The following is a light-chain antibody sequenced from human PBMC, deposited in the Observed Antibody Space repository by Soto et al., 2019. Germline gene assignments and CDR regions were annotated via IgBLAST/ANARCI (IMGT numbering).Light chain of an antibody. Sequence: DIQMTQSPSTLPASVGDRVTITCRASQNIGTWLAWYQQQPGKAPNLLITDASSLEGGVPPRFSGSGSGTEFSLTISSLLPDDFATYYCQQYKTYSISFGGGTKVEIK. J-gene: IGKJ4*01. CDR2: DAS. CDR1: QNIGTW. CDR3: QQYKTYSIS. V-gene: IGKV1-5*01.